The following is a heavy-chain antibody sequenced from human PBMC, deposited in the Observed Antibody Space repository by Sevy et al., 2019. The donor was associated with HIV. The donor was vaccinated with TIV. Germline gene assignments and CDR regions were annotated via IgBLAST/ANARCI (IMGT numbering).Heavy chain of an antibody. CDR1: GFTFTDYY. CDR3: SRGVISPVADV. D-gene: IGHD2-21*01. J-gene: IGHJ6*02. CDR2: ITVTGITI. V-gene: IGHV3-11*01. Sequence: GGSLRLSYAASGFTFTDYYMSWIRQAPGKGLEWVSYITVTGITIYYADSVKGRFTISRDNAKNSLYLQMNSLRAEDTAVYYCSRGVISPVADVWGQGTTVTVSS.